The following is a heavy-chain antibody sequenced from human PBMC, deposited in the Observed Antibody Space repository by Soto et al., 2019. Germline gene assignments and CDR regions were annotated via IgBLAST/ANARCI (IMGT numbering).Heavy chain of an antibody. V-gene: IGHV3-33*01. J-gene: IGHJ4*02. Sequence: QVQLVESGGGVVQPGRSLRLSCAASGFTFSSYGMHWVRHAPGKGLEWVAVIWYDGSNKYYADSVKGRFTISRDNSKNTLYLQMNSLRAEDTAVYYCAREFGSSTGYFDYWGQGTLVTVSS. CDR2: IWYDGSNK. CDR3: AREFGSSTGYFDY. D-gene: IGHD1-26*01. CDR1: GFTFSSYG.